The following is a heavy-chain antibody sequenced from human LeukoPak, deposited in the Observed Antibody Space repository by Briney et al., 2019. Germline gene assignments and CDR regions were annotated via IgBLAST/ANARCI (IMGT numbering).Heavy chain of an antibody. J-gene: IGHJ4*02. CDR2: IYSGGST. V-gene: IGHV3-53*01. Sequence: GVSLRLSCAASGFTVSSNYMNWVRQAPGKGLEWVSIIYSGGSTYYADSVKGRFTISRDNSKNTLYLQMNSLRAEDTAVYYCARDLGSGWNFDYWGQGTLVTVSS. CDR3: ARDLGSGWNFDY. D-gene: IGHD6-19*01. CDR1: GFTVSSNY.